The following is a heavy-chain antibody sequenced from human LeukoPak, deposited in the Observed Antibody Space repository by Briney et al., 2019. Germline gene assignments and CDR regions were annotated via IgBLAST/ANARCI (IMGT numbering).Heavy chain of an antibody. V-gene: IGHV3-30*18. Sequence: GGSLRLSCAASGFTFSSYGMHWVRQAPGKGLEWVAVISYDGSNKYYAGSVKGRFTISRDNSKNTLYLQMNSLRAEDTAVYYCAKDGYNSIDYWGQGTLVTVSS. J-gene: IGHJ4*02. CDR2: ISYDGSNK. CDR1: GFTFSSYG. CDR3: AKDGYNSIDY. D-gene: IGHD5-12*01.